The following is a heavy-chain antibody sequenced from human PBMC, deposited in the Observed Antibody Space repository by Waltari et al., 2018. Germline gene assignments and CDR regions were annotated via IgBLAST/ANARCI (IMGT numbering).Heavy chain of an antibody. CDR3: ARDMIAAAGHANFDY. CDR2: IYYSGSN. V-gene: IGHV4-39*07. D-gene: IGHD6-13*01. CDR1: GGSISSSSYY. J-gene: IGHJ4*02. Sequence: QLQLQESGPGLVKPSETLSLTCTVSGGSISSSSYYWGWIRQPPGKGLEWIGSIYYSGSNYYNPSLKGRVTISVDTSKNQFSLKLSSVTAADTAVYYCARDMIAAAGHANFDYWGQGTLVTVSS.